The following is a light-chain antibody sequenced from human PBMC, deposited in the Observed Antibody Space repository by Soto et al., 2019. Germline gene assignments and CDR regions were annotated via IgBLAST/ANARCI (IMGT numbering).Light chain of an antibody. J-gene: IGKJ1*01. CDR2: GTS. CDR3: QQHGSSPPT. V-gene: IGKV3-20*01. CDR1: QSVTNNY. Sequence: EIVLTQSPGTLSLSPGERATLSCRASQSVTNNYLAWYQRKPGQPPRLLIYGTSYRSTGIPRRFSGSGSGSDFTLTITRLEPEDFAVYYCQQHGSSPPTFGQGTKVEIK.